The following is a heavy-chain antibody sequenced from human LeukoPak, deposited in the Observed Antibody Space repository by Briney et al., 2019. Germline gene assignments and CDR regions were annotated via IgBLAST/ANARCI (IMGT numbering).Heavy chain of an antibody. D-gene: IGHD1-7*01. CDR2: ISSSGSTI. CDR3: AKGVAGNWNYVFFDY. V-gene: IGHV3-11*01. CDR1: GFTFSDYY. J-gene: IGHJ4*02. Sequence: GGSLRLSCAASGFTFSDYYMSWIRQAPGKGLEWVSYISSSGSTIYYADSVKGRFTISRDNAKNSLYLRMNSLRAEDMALYYCAKGVAGNWNYVFFDYWGQGTLVTVSS.